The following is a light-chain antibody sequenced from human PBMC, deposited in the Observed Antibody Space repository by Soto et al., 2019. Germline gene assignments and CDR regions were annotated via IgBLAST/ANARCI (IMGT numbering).Light chain of an antibody. CDR3: QQYGTSLYT. CDR2: GAS. V-gene: IGKV3-20*01. J-gene: IGKJ2*01. CDR1: QSVSSNY. Sequence: EIVLTQSPGTLSLSPGERATLSCRASQSVSSNYLAWYQQKPGQAPRLLIYGASSRATGIPDRFRGSGSGTDFTLTISRLEPEDFAVYYCQQYGTSLYTFGQGTKLEFK.